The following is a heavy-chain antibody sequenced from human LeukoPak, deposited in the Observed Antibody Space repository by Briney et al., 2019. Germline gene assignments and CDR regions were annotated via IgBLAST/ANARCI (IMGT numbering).Heavy chain of an antibody. Sequence: SQTLSLTCAVSGGSISSGGYSWSWIRQPPGKGLEWIGYIYHSGSTYYNPSLKSRVTISVDGSKNQFSLKLSSVTAADTAVYYCARYYYTLSGYFDYWGQGTLVTVSS. CDR3: ARYYYTLSGYFDY. D-gene: IGHD3-10*01. CDR2: IYHSGST. CDR1: GGSISSGGYS. V-gene: IGHV4-30-2*01. J-gene: IGHJ4*02.